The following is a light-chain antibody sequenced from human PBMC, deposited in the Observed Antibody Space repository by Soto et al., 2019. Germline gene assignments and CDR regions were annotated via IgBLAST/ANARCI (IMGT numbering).Light chain of an antibody. J-gene: IGLJ2*01. Sequence: QSALSQPASVSGSPGQSITISCTGTSSDVGGYNYVSWCQQHPGKAPKLIIYDVTNRPSGVSDRFSGSKSGNTASLTISGLQAEDEADYYCSSYASSRSVVFGGGTTLTV. V-gene: IGLV2-14*01. CDR1: SSDVGGYNY. CDR2: DVT. CDR3: SSYASSRSVV.